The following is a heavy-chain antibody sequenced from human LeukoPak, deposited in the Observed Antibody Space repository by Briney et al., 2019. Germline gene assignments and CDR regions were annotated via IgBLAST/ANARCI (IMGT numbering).Heavy chain of an antibody. CDR3: ARDTAMANYFDY. CDR2: INSDGSST. J-gene: IGHJ4*02. V-gene: IGHV3-74*01. CDR1: GFTFGSYW. Sequence: GGSLRLSCAASGFTFGSYWMHWVRQAPGKGLVWVSRINSDGSSTSYADSVKGRFTISRDNAKNTLYLQVNSLRAEDTAVYYCARDTAMANYFDYWGQGTLVTVSS. D-gene: IGHD5-18*01.